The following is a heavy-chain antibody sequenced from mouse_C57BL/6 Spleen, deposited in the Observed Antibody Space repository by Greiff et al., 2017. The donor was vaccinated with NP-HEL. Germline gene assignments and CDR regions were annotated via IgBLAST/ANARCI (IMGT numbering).Heavy chain of an antibody. J-gene: IGHJ4*01. D-gene: IGHD2-4*01. CDR2: IWSGGST. Sequence: QVQLKQSGPGLVQPSQSLSITCTVSGFSLTSYGVHLVRQSPGKGLEWLRVIWSGGSTDYDAAFISRLSISKDNSKSQVFFKMNSLQADDTAIYYCARYDFIYAMDYGGQGTSVTVSS. V-gene: IGHV2-2*01. CDR1: GFSLTSYG. CDR3: ARYDFIYAMDY.